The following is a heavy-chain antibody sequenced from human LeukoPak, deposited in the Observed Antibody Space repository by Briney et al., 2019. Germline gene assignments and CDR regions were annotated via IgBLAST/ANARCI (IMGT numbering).Heavy chain of an antibody. J-gene: IGHJ4*02. V-gene: IGHV3-53*04. CDR3: ANRMTF. CDR2: IYSGGDT. D-gene: IGHD2/OR15-2a*01. Sequence: GGSLRLPCAASGVTISSDYMSWVRQAPGKGLEWVSLIYSGGDTYYADSVRGRFTISRHNSKNTLFLQMDSLRTEDTAIYYCANRMTFGGQGTLVTVSS. CDR1: GVTISSDY.